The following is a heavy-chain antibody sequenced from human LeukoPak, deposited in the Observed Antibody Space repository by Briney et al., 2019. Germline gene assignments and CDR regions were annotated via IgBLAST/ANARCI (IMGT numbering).Heavy chain of an antibody. J-gene: IGHJ4*02. CDR1: GFTFDDYG. V-gene: IGHV3-20*04. D-gene: IGHD6-6*01. CDR2: INSDGDSA. CDR3: ARSSSAAYFDY. Sequence: GGSLRLSCAASGFTFDDYGMSWVRHAPGKGLEWVSGINSDGDSAGYADSVKGRFTISRDNAKNSLYLQMNSLRAEDTAVYYCARSSSAAYFDYWGQGTLVTVSS.